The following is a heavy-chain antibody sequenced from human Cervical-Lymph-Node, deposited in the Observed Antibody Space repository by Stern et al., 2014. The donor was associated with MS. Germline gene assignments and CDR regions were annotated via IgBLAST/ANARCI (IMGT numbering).Heavy chain of an antibody. D-gene: IGHD3-3*01. CDR1: GYSFPNYW. Sequence: EVQLVDSGAEVKKPGESLKISCKGSGYSFPNYWIGWVRPMPGEVLEEMGIIYPGASEARYSPSFQGQVTFSADKSTDTAYLQWNSLKVSDTAMYYCARGSGRDFFDYWGQGALVTVSS. CDR2: IYPGASEA. J-gene: IGHJ4*02. V-gene: IGHV5-51*01. CDR3: ARGSGRDFFDY.